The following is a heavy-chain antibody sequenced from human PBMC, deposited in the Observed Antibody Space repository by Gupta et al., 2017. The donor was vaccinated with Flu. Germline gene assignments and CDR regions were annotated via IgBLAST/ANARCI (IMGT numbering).Heavy chain of an antibody. CDR2: ISHDGSKN. Sequence: QERVVESGGGVVQPRGSLRLSCEASGFSVSNYGMHWVRQAPGKGLEWVAGISHDGSKNYHTDSVKGRFTISRDNSKNTLYLQMSGLRIEDTAVYYCAKDWRWNNNIYGMNVWGQGTTVTVSS. D-gene: IGHD1-1*01. J-gene: IGHJ6*02. V-gene: IGHV3-30*18. CDR1: GFSVSNYG. CDR3: AKDWRWNNNIYGMNV.